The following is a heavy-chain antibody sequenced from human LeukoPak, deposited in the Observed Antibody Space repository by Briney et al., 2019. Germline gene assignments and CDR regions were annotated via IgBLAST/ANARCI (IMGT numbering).Heavy chain of an antibody. D-gene: IGHD3-10*01. CDR2: ISAYDYRT. CDR3: ARDREIYGSGRALNYFDY. Sequence: GASVKVSCKASGFSFNKYGFSWVRQAPGQGPEWMGWISAYDYRTNYAQNFQGRVTLTTDTSTTTAYMELRSLRSDDTAVYYCARDREIYGSGRALNYFDYWGQGTLVTVSS. CDR1: GFSFNKYG. J-gene: IGHJ4*02. V-gene: IGHV1-18*01.